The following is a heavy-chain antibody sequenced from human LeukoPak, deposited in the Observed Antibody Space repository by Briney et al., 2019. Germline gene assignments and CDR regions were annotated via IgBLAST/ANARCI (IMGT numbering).Heavy chain of an antibody. J-gene: IGHJ3*02. Sequence: SVKVSCKASGGTFSSYAISWVPQAPGQGLEWMGGIIPIFGTANYAQKFQGRVTITTDESTSTAYMELSSLRSEDTAVYYCARARDGYNYYDAFDIWGQGTMVTVSS. D-gene: IGHD5-24*01. V-gene: IGHV1-69*05. CDR2: IIPIFGTA. CDR3: ARARDGYNYYDAFDI. CDR1: GGTFSSYA.